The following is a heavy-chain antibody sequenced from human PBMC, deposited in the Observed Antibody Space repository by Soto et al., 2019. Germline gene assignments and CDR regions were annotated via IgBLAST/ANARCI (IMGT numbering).Heavy chain of an antibody. CDR2: IIPLFGTP. Sequence: QVQLVQSGAEVRKPGSSLRVSCKSSGATFSTTGISWVRQAPGQGLEWMGGIIPLFGTPKYARKFQGRVSTTEHESTNTVYMELNGLWPDDAAVYYCARASPVICGGDPCYRLDSSFDSWGQGSLVIVSS. D-gene: IGHD2-21*02. J-gene: IGHJ5*01. V-gene: IGHV1-69*01. CDR1: GATFSTTG. CDR3: ARASPVICGGDPCYRLDSSFDS.